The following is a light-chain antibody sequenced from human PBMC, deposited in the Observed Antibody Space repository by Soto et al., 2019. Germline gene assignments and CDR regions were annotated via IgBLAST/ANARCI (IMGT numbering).Light chain of an antibody. CDR1: SSDVGGYNY. Sequence: QSALTQPASVSGSPGQSITISCTGTSSDVGGYNYVSWYQQHPGKAPKLMIYEVSNRPSGVSNRFSGSKSGNTASLTISGLRAEDEADYYCSSYTSSSTPVVFGGGTQLTVL. CDR2: EVS. V-gene: IGLV2-14*01. J-gene: IGLJ2*01. CDR3: SSYTSSSTPVV.